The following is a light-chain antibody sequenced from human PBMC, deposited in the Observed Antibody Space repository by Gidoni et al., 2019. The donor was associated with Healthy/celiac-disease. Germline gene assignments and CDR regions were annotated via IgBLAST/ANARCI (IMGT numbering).Light chain of an antibody. V-gene: IGKV1-6*01. Sequence: AIQLTQSPSSLSASVEDRVTITFRASQGSRNDLGWYQQKPGKAPKLLIYAAASLQSGVPSRFSGSGSGTDFTLTISSLQPEDFATYYCLQDYNYPLTFGGGTKVEIK. CDR2: AAA. J-gene: IGKJ4*01. CDR3: LQDYNYPLT. CDR1: QGSRND.